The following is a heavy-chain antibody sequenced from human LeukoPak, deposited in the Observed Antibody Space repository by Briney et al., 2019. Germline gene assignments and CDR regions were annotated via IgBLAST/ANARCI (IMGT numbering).Heavy chain of an antibody. CDR1: GGTFSSYA. D-gene: IGHD2-2*01. V-gene: IGHV1-69*01. CDR3: ARAGIVVVPAAMIGDAFDI. Sequence: GSSVKVSCKASGGTFSSYAISWVRQAPGQGLEWTGGIIPIFGTANYAQKFQGRVTITADESTSTAYMELSSLRSEDTAVYYCARAGIVVVPAAMIGDAFDIWGQGTMVTVSS. CDR2: IIPIFGTA. J-gene: IGHJ3*02.